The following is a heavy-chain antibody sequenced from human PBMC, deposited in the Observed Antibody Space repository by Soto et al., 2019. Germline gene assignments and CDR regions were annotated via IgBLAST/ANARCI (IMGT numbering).Heavy chain of an antibody. J-gene: IGHJ6*02. CDR2: IYYSGST. V-gene: IGHV4-34*01. CDR1: GGSFSGYY. D-gene: IGHD2-21*02. Sequence: PSETLSLTCAVYGGSFSGYYWGWIRQPPGKGLEWIGSIYYSGSTYYNPSLKSRITISVDTSKNQFSLKLSSVTAADTAVYYCARENLAYCGGDCGYYGMDVWGQGTTVTVSS. CDR3: ARENLAYCGGDCGYYGMDV.